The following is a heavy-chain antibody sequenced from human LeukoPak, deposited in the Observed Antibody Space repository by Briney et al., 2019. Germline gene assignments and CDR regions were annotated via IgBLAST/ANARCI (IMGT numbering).Heavy chain of an antibody. CDR3: ARDPRFSPFDN. Sequence: PSETLSLTCTVSGYSISSGFYWGWIRPPPGKGLEWIASIHHSGYTYYKSSLKSRVTMSVDRSKNDFSLKLSSVTAADTAVYYCARDPRFSPFDNWGRGTLVTVSS. CDR1: GYSISSGFY. J-gene: IGHJ4*02. CDR2: IHHSGYT. V-gene: IGHV4-38-2*02.